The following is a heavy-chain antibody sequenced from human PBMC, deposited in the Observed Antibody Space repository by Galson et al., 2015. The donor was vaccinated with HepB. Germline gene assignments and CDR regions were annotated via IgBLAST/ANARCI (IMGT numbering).Heavy chain of an antibody. D-gene: IGHD2/OR15-2a*01. CDR1: GGSISSYY. V-gene: IGHV4-59*08. Sequence: ATLSLTCTVSGGSISSYYWNWLRQPPGKGLEWIGYIYYSGSTNYNPSLQSRVTISVDTSKNQFSLKLSSVTAADTAVYYCARPHSPQEIYGYDIWGQGTMVTVSS. CDR3: ARPHSPQEIYGYDI. CDR2: IYYSGST. J-gene: IGHJ3*02.